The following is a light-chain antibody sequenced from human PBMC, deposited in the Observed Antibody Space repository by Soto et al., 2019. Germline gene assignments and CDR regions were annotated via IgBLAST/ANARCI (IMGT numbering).Light chain of an antibody. V-gene: IGLV2-14*01. CDR3: VSYTDTDTPV. CDR2: EVT. CDR1: DTDVGQDKS. Sequence: QSVLAQPSSVSGSRGQSIIISCVGRDTDVGQDKSVSWYQQGPGQAPKLLIFEVTNRPSGVSKRFSGSRSGNTASLTISGLKPDDEGDYFCVSYTDTDTPVFGSGTKVTXL. J-gene: IGLJ1*01.